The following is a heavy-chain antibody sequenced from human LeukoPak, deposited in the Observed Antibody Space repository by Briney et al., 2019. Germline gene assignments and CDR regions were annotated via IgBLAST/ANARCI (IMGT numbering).Heavy chain of an antibody. CDR1: GGSMSSYY. D-gene: IGHD2-15*01. J-gene: IGHJ6*02. Sequence: PSETLSLTCAVSGGSMSSYYWSWIRQPPGKGLEWIGYIFYSGSTNCNPSLKSRVTISVDTSKNQFSLKLSSVTAADTAVYYCARILDCSSSSCSYGMDVWGQGTTVTVPS. CDR2: IFYSGST. CDR3: ARILDCSSSSCSYGMDV. V-gene: IGHV4-59*08.